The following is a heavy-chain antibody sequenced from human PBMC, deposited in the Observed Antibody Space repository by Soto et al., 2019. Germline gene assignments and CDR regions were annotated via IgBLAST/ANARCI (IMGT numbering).Heavy chain of an antibody. CDR2: IYYSGST. D-gene: IGHD3-22*01. CDR1: GGSISSGGYY. V-gene: IGHV4-31*03. CDR3: ARASYYYDSSGYFDFDY. Sequence: LSLTCTVSGGSISSGGYYWSWIRQHPGKGLEWIGYIYYSGSTYYNPSLKSRVTISVDTSKNQFSLKLSSVTAADTAVYYCARASYYYDSSGYFDFDYWGQGTLVTVS. J-gene: IGHJ4*02.